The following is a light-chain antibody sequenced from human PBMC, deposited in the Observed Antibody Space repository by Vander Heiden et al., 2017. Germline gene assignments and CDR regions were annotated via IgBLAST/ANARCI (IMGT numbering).Light chain of an antibody. CDR1: NIGRKS. CDR2: SDS. J-gene: IGLJ2*01. CDR3: QVWDSSTAGVV. Sequence: SYELTQPLSVSVALGQTARITCGGNNIGRKSVHWYQQKPGQAPVLVIFSDSNRPSGIPERFSGSNSGNTATLTISRVQAGDEFDYYWQVWDSSTAGVVFGGGTKMTVL. V-gene: IGLV3-9*01.